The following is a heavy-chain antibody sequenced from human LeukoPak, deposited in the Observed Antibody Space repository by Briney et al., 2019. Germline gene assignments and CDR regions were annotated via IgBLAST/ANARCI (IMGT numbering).Heavy chain of an antibody. V-gene: IGHV4-39*07. D-gene: IGHD3-22*01. J-gene: IGHJ3*02. CDR1: GGSISSSSYY. Sequence: SETLSPTCTVSGGSISSSSYYWGWIRQPPGKGLEWIGSIYYSGSTYYNPSLKSRVTISVDTSKNQFSLKLSSVTAADTAVYYCARDQASSGYYYLGALDIWGQGTMVTVSS. CDR2: IYYSGST. CDR3: ARDQASSGYYYLGALDI.